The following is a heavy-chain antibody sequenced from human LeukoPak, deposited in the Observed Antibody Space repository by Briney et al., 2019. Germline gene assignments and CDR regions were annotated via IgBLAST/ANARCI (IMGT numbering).Heavy chain of an antibody. Sequence: SETLSLTCTVSGGSLSSGGYYWSWLRQHPGKGLEWFGYIYYSGSTYYNPSLKSRVTISVDTSKNQFSLKLSSVTAADTAVYYCAREVGTASYWYFDLWGRGTLVTVSS. CDR2: IYYSGST. CDR3: AREVGTASYWYFDL. V-gene: IGHV4-31*03. J-gene: IGHJ2*01. CDR1: GGSLSSGGYY. D-gene: IGHD1-26*01.